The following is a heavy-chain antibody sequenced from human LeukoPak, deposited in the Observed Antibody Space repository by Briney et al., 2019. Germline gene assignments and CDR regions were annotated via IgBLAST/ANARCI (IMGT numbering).Heavy chain of an antibody. CDR2: IFPSGGEI. D-gene: IGHD6-6*01. CDR3: ARDLGIAARPAFDY. J-gene: IGHJ4*02. Sequence: GGSLRLSCEASGFTFSTFAMIWVRQPPGKGLEWVSSIFPSGGEIHYADSVKGRFTISRDNSKNTLYLQMNSLRAEDTAVYYCARDLGIAARPAFDYWGQGTLVTVSS. V-gene: IGHV3-23*01. CDR1: GFTFSTFA.